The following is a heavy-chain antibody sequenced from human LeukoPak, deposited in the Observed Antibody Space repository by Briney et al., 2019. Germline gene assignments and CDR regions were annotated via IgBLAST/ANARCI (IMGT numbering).Heavy chain of an antibody. J-gene: IGHJ6*03. V-gene: IGHV4-59*12. CDR1: GGSINNYF. CDR3: AWVMWEQATPYYYYYMDV. CDR2: IYYSDST. D-gene: IGHD1-26*01. Sequence: SETLSLTCTVSGGSINNYFWSWIRQPPGKGLECIAYIYYSDSTNYKPSLKSRVTVSVDTSKNQFSLKLSSVTAADTAVYYCAWVMWEQATPYYYYYMDVWGKGTTVTVSS.